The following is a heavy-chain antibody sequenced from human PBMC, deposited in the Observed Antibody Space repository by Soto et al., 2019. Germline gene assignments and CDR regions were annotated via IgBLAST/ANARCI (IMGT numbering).Heavy chain of an antibody. Sequence: QVQVVQSGAEVKKPGSSVKVSCTASGDTSRTSSINWVRQAPGQRLEWMGGIIPVLDRVNYAQRFQGRVSITADASTRLAYMELSSLTSEDTAIYYSARDDGTYYGVGRNWGQGTLLIVSS. D-gene: IGHD1-26*01. V-gene: IGHV1-69*01. CDR3: ARDDGTYYGVGRN. CDR2: IIPVLDRV. J-gene: IGHJ1*01. CDR1: GDTSRTSS.